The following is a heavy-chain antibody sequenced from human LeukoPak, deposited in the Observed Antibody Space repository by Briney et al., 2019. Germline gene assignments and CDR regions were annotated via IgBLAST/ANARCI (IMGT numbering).Heavy chain of an antibody. CDR2: LTAGGEST. J-gene: IGHJ4*02. CDR3: ARDTGYARCDH. Sequence: GGSLRLSCAASGFTFSGYAMSWVRQVPGKGLEWVSTLTAGGESTYYTDSVKGRFTISRDNSKNTLFLQMNSLRDADTAIYYCARDTGYARCDHWGQGTLVTVSS. CDR1: GFTFSGYA. D-gene: IGHD5-12*01. V-gene: IGHV3-23*01.